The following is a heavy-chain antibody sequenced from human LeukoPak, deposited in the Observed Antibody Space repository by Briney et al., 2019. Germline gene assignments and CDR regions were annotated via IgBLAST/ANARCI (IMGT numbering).Heavy chain of an antibody. CDR1: GGSVINTYR. Sequence: SGTLSLTCGVSGGSVINTYRWTWVRQPPGKGLEWIGEVHLDGRTNYNPSLESRLTMSVDVSENQVSLKLTSMTAADTAVYYCAREGGFYRPLDYSGQGTLVTVSS. CDR2: VHLDGRT. CDR3: AREGGFYRPLDY. D-gene: IGHD3-3*01. J-gene: IGHJ4*02. V-gene: IGHV4-4*02.